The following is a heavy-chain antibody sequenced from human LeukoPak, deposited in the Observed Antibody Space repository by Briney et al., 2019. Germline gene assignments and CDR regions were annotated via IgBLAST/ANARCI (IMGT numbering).Heavy chain of an antibody. J-gene: IGHJ4*02. CDR1: GFPFSSYA. V-gene: IGHV3-64*04. Sequence: GGSLRLSCSASGFPFSSYAMHWVRQAPGKGLEYVSAISDSGGSTYYADSVKGRFTISRDNSKNTLYLQMNSLRAEDTAVYYCARGRPSFYFDFWGQGTLVTVSS. CDR3: ARGRPSFYFDF. CDR2: ISDSGGST.